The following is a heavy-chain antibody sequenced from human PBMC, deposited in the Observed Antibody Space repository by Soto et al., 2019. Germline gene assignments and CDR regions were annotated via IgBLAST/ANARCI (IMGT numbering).Heavy chain of an antibody. Sequence: QVQLQESGPGLVKPSQTLSLTCTVSGGSISSGDYYWSWIRQPPGKGLEWIGYIYYSGSTYYNPSLKSRVTISLDTSKNEFSLKLSSVTAADTAVYYCVRVGSSMAVRPFDYWGQGALVTVSS. CDR1: GGSISSGDYY. D-gene: IGHD3-10*01. J-gene: IGHJ4*02. V-gene: IGHV4-30-4*01. CDR3: VRVGSSMAVRPFDY. CDR2: IYYSGST.